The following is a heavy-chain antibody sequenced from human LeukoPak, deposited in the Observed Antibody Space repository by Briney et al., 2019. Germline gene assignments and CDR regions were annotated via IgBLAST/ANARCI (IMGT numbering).Heavy chain of an antibody. Sequence: GGSLRLSCAASGFTFSDYYMSWIRQAPGKGLEWVSYISGRGIIMYYADSVKGRFTISRDNAKNSLYLQMNSLRAEDTAVYYCARGLQGYYDSLTGYYRGRYYFDYWGQGTLVTVSS. V-gene: IGHV3-11*01. CDR1: GFTFSDYY. J-gene: IGHJ4*02. CDR3: ARGLQGYYDSLTGYYRGRYYFDY. CDR2: ISGRGIIM. D-gene: IGHD3-9*01.